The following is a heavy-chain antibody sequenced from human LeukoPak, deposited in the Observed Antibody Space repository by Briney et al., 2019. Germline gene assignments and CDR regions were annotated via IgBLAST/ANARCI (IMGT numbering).Heavy chain of an antibody. CDR3: ATTNYYYGMDV. J-gene: IGHJ6*02. CDR2: ISAYNGNT. Sequence: ASVKVSCKASGGTFSSYGISWVRQAPGQGLEWMGWISAYNGNTNYAQRLQGRVTMTTDTSTSTAYMELRSLRSDDTAVYYCATTNYYYGMDVWGQGTTVTVSS. CDR1: GGTFSSYG. D-gene: IGHD5-24*01. V-gene: IGHV1-18*01.